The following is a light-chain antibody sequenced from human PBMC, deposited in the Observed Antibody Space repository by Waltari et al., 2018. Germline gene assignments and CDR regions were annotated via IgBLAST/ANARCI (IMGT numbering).Light chain of an antibody. J-gene: IGLJ2*01. CDR1: RRDVGVYKY. Sequence: QSALTQPPSASGSPGQSATIPLPRTRRDVGVYKYVSRSPTHPGAHPNPSLSHSDQQPPCEAPKLLIYEVSKRPSGVPDRFSGSKSGNTASLTVSGLQAEDEGDYYCSSYAGRNTLFGGGTKLTVL. V-gene: IGLV2-8*01. CDR2: EVS. CDR3: SSYAGRNTL.